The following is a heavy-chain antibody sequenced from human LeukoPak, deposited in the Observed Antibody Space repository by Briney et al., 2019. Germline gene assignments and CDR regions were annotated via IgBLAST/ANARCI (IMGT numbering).Heavy chain of an antibody. J-gene: IGHJ4*02. D-gene: IGHD4-17*01. V-gene: IGHV3-23*01. CDR3: AKARRVGDYSPFVY. Sequence: GGSLRLSCAASGFIFSNYAMTWVRQAPGKGLEWVSSIHGNDGSTYYADSVRGRFTISRDNSKNTLYLQVNSLTAEDTAVYSCAKARRVGDYSPFVYLGQGTLVTVSS. CDR1: GFIFSNYA. CDR2: IHGNDGST.